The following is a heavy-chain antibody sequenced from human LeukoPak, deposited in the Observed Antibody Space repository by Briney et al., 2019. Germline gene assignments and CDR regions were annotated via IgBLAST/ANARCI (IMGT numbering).Heavy chain of an antibody. V-gene: IGHV3-66*01. J-gene: IGHJ6*02. Sequence: GGSLRLSCVASGFTGSSNYMSWVRQAPGTGLAWVSIISGGGNTYYADSVKDRFTISRDNSKSTLYLQMKSLRAEDTAVYYCGSRDKGYYYGLDVWGQGTTVTVSS. D-gene: IGHD5-24*01. CDR1: GFTGSSNY. CDR3: GSRDKGYYYGLDV. CDR2: ISGGGNT.